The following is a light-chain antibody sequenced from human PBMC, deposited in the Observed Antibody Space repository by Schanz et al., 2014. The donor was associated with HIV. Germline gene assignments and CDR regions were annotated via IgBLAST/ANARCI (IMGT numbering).Light chain of an antibody. J-gene: IGLJ2*01. CDR2: QDS. CDR3: QAWESSMV. V-gene: IGLV3-1*01. Sequence: SYELTQPPSVSVSPGQTASITCSGDKLGDKYACWYQQKPGQSPVLVIYQDSKRPSGIPERFSGSNSGNTATLTISGTQAMDEADYYCQAWESSMVFGGGTKLTVL. CDR1: KLGDKY.